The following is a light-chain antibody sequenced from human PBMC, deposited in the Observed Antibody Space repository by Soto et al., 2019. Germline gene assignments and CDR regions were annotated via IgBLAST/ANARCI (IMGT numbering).Light chain of an antibody. J-gene: IGKJ1*01. CDR1: QSVSSSY. CDR3: QKYGNFWT. V-gene: IGKV3-20*01. CDR2: GAS. Sequence: EIVMTESPATLSVFQGERATLSCRASQSVSSSYLAWYQQKPGQAPRLLIYGASSRATGIPDRFSGSGSGTDFSLTIRRLEPEDFAVYYCQKYGNFWTFGQGTKVDI.